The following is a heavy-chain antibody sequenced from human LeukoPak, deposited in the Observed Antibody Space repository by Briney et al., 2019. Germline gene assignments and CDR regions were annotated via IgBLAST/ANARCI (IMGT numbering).Heavy chain of an antibody. D-gene: IGHD2-15*01. CDR3: ARVGRPYAFDI. CDR2: IYYSGNT. V-gene: IGHV4-59*01. Sequence: KPSETLSLTCTVSGGSISSYYWSWIRQPLGKGLEWIGYIYYSGNTNYNPSLKSRVTISVDTSKNQFSLKLSSVAAADTAVYYCARVGRPYAFDIWGQGTLVTVSS. J-gene: IGHJ3*02. CDR1: GGSISSYY.